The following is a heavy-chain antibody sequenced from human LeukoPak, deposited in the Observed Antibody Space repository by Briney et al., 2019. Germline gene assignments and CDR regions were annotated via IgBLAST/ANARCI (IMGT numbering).Heavy chain of an antibody. D-gene: IGHD2-15*01. Sequence: SQTLSLTCTVSGGSISSGGYYRSWIRQPPGKGLEWIGEIYHSGSTNYNPSLKSRVTISVDKSKNQFSLKLSSVTAADTAVYYCAREAISGGSDYWGQGTLVTVSS. CDR1: GGSISSGGYY. CDR3: AREAISGGSDY. V-gene: IGHV4-30-2*01. J-gene: IGHJ4*02. CDR2: IYHSGST.